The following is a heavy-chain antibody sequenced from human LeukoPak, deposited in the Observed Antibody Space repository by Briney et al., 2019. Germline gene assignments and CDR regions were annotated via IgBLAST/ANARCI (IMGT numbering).Heavy chain of an antibody. Sequence: SVKVSCKASGYTFTGYYMHWVRQAPGQGLEWIGWIVVGSGNTNYAQKFQERVTITRDMSTSTAYMELSSLRSEDTAVYYCAANYGSGSYYNDPYYYGMDVWGQGTTVTVSS. CDR2: IVVGSGNT. CDR1: GYTFTGYY. CDR3: AANYGSGSYYNDPYYYGMDV. V-gene: IGHV1-58*02. J-gene: IGHJ6*02. D-gene: IGHD3-10*01.